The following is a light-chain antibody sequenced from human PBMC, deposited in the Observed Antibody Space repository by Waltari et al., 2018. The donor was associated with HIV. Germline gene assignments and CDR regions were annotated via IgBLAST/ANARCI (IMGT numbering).Light chain of an antibody. J-gene: IGLJ3*02. V-gene: IGLV1-44*01. CDR3: AAWDDSLNAWV. CDR2: SNN. CDR1: SSNIGSNT. Sequence: QSVLPQPPSASGTPGQRVTISFSGSSSNIGSNTVTWYQQLPGTAPKLLIYSNNQRPSGVPDRFSGSKSGTSASLAISGLQSEDEADYYCAAWDDSLNAWVFGGGTKLTVL.